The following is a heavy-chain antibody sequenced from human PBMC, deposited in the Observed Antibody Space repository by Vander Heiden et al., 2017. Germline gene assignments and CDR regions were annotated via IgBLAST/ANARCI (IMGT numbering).Heavy chain of an antibody. Sequence: QGQVVQSGAEVKKPGASVRVTCKASGYTFTPYAINWVRQASGQGLEWMGWMDPKTGETGYARRFQGRVTMTRNISRSTAYMELSGLRSEDTAVYFCARVARFAGSYYNYFDTWGQGSLVTVSS. CDR1: GYTFTPYA. D-gene: IGHD1-26*01. CDR2: MDPKTGET. CDR3: ARVARFAGSYYNYFDT. J-gene: IGHJ4*02. V-gene: IGHV1-8*01.